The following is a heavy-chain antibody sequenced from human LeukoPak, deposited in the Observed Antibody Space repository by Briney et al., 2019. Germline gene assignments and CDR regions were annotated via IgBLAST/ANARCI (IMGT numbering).Heavy chain of an antibody. CDR3: ARDRYGSGSASFDL. J-gene: IGHJ2*01. V-gene: IGHV4-61*02. CDR2: IYSSGST. Sequence: SETLSLTCTVSGGSISSGRYYWSWIRQPAGKGLEWIGRIYSSGSTKYNPSLKSRATISVDTSKNQFSLKLSSVTAAATAVYYCARDRYGSGSASFDLWGRGTLVTVSS. D-gene: IGHD3-10*01. CDR1: GGSISSGRYY.